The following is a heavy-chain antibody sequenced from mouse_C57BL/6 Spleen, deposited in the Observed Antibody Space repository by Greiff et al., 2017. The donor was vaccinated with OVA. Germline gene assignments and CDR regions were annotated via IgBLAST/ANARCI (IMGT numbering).Heavy chain of an antibody. Sequence: QVQLQQSGAELVRPGTSVKMSCKASGYTFTNYWIGWAKQRPGHGLEWIGDIYPGGGYTNYNEKFKGKATLTADKSSSTAYMQFSSLTSEDSAIYYCARCEYGNAMDYWGQGTSVTVSS. CDR1: GYTFTNYW. CDR2: IYPGGGYT. J-gene: IGHJ4*01. CDR3: ARCEYGNAMDY. D-gene: IGHD5-1*01. V-gene: IGHV1-63*01.